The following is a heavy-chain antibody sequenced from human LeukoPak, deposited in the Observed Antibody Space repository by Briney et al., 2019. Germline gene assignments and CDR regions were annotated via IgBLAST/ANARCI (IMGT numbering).Heavy chain of an antibody. J-gene: IGHJ3*01. Sequence: RSLRLSCAASGFTFSDYAMHWVRPAPGKGLEWVAVLSYGGTNKYYADSVKGRFTISRDNSKNTMFLQMNSLRAEDTAVYHCARDRSGYANDAFDFWGQGTMVTVSS. CDR1: GFTFSDYA. D-gene: IGHD3-3*01. V-gene: IGHV3-30-3*01. CDR3: ARDRSGYANDAFDF. CDR2: LSYGGTNK.